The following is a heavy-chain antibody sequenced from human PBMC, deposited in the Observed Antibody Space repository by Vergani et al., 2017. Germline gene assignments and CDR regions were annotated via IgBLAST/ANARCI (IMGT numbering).Heavy chain of an antibody. J-gene: IGHJ3*02. V-gene: IGHV3-23*04. CDR1: GFTFSSYA. D-gene: IGHD3-22*01. CDR3: AYGPSWDSSGYYPDAFDI. Sequence: VQLVESGGGLVQPGGSLRLSCAASGFTFSSYAMSWVRQAPGKGLEWVSAISGRGGSTYYADSVKGRFTISRDNSKNTLYLQMNSLRAEDTAVYYCAYGPSWDSSGYYPDAFDIWGQGTMVTVSS. CDR2: ISGRGGST.